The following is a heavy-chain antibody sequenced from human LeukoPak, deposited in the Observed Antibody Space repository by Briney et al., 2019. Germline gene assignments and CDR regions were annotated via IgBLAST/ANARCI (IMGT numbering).Heavy chain of an antibody. Sequence: PSETLSLTCTVSGGSISSYYWSWIRQPPGKGLEWIGYIYYSGSTNYNPSLKSRVTISVDTSKNQFSLKLSSVTAADTAVYYCARDHDTAMVSYYFDYWGQGTLVTVSS. J-gene: IGHJ4*02. V-gene: IGHV4-59*01. CDR2: IYYSGST. CDR3: ARDHDTAMVSYYFDY. CDR1: GGSISSYY. D-gene: IGHD5-18*01.